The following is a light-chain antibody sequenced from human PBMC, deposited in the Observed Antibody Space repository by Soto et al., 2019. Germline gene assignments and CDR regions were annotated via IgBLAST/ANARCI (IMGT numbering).Light chain of an antibody. Sequence: EIVMTQSPATLSVSPGERATLSCRASQTVSTNLAWYQQKPGQAPRLLMYGASTRATGIPARFSGSRSGTEFTLTISSLQTEDFAVSDCQQYHNWPPYTCGQGTKLEIK. CDR3: QQYHNWPPYT. CDR2: GAS. J-gene: IGKJ2*01. CDR1: QTVSTN. V-gene: IGKV3-15*01.